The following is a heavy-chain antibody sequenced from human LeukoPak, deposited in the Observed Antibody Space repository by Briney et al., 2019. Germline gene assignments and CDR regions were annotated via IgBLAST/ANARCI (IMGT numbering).Heavy chain of an antibody. V-gene: IGHV1-69*05. Sequence: ASVKVSCKASGGTFSSYAISWVRQAPGQGLEWLGGIIPIFGTANYAQKFQGRVTITTDESTSTAYMELSSLRSEDTAVYYCARDNYAGANWFDPWGQGTLVTVSS. CDR2: IIPIFGTA. CDR1: GGTFSSYA. J-gene: IGHJ5*02. D-gene: IGHD1-7*01. CDR3: ARDNYAGANWFDP.